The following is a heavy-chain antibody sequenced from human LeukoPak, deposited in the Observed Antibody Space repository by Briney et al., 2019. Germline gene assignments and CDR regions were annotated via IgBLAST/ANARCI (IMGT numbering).Heavy chain of an antibody. J-gene: IGHJ6*02. CDR1: GFTFSSYA. D-gene: IGHD6-13*01. Sequence: GGSLRLSCAASGFTFSSYAMSWVRQAPGKGLEWVSAISGSGGSTYYADSVKGRFTISRDNSKNTLYLQMNSLRAEDTAVYYCAKEENSSWYYYYYGMDVWGQGTTVTVSS. V-gene: IGHV3-23*01. CDR3: AKEENSSWYYYYYGMDV. CDR2: ISGSGGST.